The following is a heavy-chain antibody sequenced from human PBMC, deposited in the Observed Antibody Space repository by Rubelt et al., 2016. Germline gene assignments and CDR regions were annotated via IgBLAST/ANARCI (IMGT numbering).Heavy chain of an antibody. V-gene: IGHV1-2*06. CDR3: ARDRDGFDY. CDR1: GYTFTSYY. Sequence: QVQLVQSGAEVKKPGASVKVSCKASGYTFTSYYMHWVRQAPGQGLEWVGRINPNSGGTNYAQKFQGRVTMTRDTSITTAYMELSRLRSDDTAVFYCARDRDGFDYWGQGTLVTVSS. D-gene: IGHD5-24*01. CDR2: INPNSGGT. J-gene: IGHJ4*02.